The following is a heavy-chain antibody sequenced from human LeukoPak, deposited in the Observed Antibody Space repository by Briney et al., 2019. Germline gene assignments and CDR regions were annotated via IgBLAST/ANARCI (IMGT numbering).Heavy chain of an antibody. V-gene: IGHV3-23*01. Sequence: GGSLRLSCATSRFTFTSFAVSWVRQAPGKGLEWVSTISASGGSTFYADSVKGRFTISRDNSQNTLYLQMNSLRAEDTAVYYCAKDRLERLVRNAFDIWGQGTMVTVSS. CDR2: ISASGGST. D-gene: IGHD3-9*01. J-gene: IGHJ3*02. CDR1: RFTFTSFA. CDR3: AKDRLERLVRNAFDI.